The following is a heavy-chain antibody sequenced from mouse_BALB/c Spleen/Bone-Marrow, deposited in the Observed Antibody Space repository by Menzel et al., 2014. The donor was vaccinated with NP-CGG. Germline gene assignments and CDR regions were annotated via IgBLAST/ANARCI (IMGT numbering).Heavy chain of an antibody. CDR2: IYPGNSDT. CDR3: TTLARTNFDY. D-gene: IGHD3-1*01. CDR1: GYTFSNYW. Sequence: DVQLQESGTVLARPGAAVKMSCKASGYTFSNYWMHWVKQRPGQGLEWIGTIYPGNSDTTYNQKFKGKAKLTAVTSTSTAYMDLSSLTNGDSAVYYCTTLARTNFDYWGQGTTLTVSS. J-gene: IGHJ2*01. V-gene: IGHV1-5*01.